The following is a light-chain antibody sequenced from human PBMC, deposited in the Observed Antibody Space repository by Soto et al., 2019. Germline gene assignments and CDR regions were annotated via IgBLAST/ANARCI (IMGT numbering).Light chain of an antibody. CDR3: QQYYDWPIT. CDR2: SAS. V-gene: IGKV3-15*01. Sequence: EIVLTQSLATLSVSPCERANLSFRASQSISSLLAWYQQKPGQAPRLLIYSASTRATGIPARFSGSGSGADFTLTISSLQSEDFAVYYCQQYYDWPITFGQGTRLEI. J-gene: IGKJ5*01. CDR1: QSISSL.